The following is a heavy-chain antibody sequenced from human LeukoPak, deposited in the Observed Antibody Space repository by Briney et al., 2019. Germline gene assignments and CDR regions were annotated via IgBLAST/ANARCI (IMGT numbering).Heavy chain of an antibody. CDR1: GFTFSSYT. Sequence: GGSLRLSCAASGFTFSSYTMSWVRQAPGKGLEWVSTITTSDGNTYYADSVKGRFTISRDNSKNTLYLQMKSLRAEDTAVYYCAKVSGGGLYYDGMDVWGQGTTVTVSS. V-gene: IGHV3-23*01. D-gene: IGHD1-14*01. CDR3: AKVSGGGLYYDGMDV. CDR2: ITTSDGNT. J-gene: IGHJ6*02.